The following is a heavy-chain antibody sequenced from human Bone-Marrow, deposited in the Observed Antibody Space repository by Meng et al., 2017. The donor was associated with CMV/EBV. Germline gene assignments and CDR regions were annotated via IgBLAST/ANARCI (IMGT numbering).Heavy chain of an antibody. CDR1: FSGYY. V-gene: IGHV4-34*01. CDR3: ARGFLGVVPAATNPYFDY. CDR2: INHSGST. D-gene: IGHD2-2*01. J-gene: IGHJ4*02. Sequence: FSGYYWSWIRQPPGKGLEWIGEINHSGSTNYNPSLKSRVTISVDTSKNQFSLKLSSVTAADTAVYYCARGFLGVVPAATNPYFDYWGQGTLVTVSS.